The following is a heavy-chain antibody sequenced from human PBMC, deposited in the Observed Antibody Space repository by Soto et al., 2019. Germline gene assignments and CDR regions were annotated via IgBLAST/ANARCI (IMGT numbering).Heavy chain of an antibody. J-gene: IGHJ4*02. V-gene: IGHV1-24*01. CDR2: FDPEDGET. CDR3: ATYPHSSGSYYFDY. Sequence: ASVKVSCKVSGYTLTELSMHWVRQAPGKGLERMGGFDPEDGETIYAQKFQGRVTMTEDTSTDTAYMELSSLRSEDTAVYYCATYPHSSGSYYFDYWGQGTLVTVSS. CDR1: GYTLTELS. D-gene: IGHD6-19*01.